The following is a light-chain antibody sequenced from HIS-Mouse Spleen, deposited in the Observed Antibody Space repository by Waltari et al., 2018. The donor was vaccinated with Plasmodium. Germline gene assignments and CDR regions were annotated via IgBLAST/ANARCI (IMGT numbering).Light chain of an antibody. J-gene: IGLJ1*01. CDR2: EGS. CDR1: RRDVGSYNL. CDR3: CSYAGSSTYV. V-gene: IGLV2-23*01. Sequence: QSALTQPASVSGSPGQSITISCTGTRRDVGSYNLVSWYQQHPGKAPKLMIYEGSKRPSGVSNRFPGSKSGNTASLTISGLQAEDEADYYCCSYAGSSTYVFGTGTKVTVL.